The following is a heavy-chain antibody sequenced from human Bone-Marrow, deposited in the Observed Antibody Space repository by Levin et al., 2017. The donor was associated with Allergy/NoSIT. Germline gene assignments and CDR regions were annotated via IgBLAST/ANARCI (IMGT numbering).Heavy chain of an antibody. V-gene: IGHV3-23*01. Sequence: PLASVKVSCRASGFTFHTSAMTWVRQAPGKGLAWVSAIGGSGDITSYADSVKGRFTVSRDNSKNILFLQMDNLRVEDTAVFYCVKGSSGWFQEEDSWGQGTLLTVSS. J-gene: IGHJ4*02. CDR2: IGGSGDIT. D-gene: IGHD6-19*01. CDR3: VKGSSGWFQEEDS. CDR1: GFTFHTSA.